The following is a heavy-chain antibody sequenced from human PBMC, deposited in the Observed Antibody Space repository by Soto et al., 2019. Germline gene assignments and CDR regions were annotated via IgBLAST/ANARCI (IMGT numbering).Heavy chain of an antibody. CDR3: ARSIVVVTALDY. D-gene: IGHD2-21*02. CDR2: INAGNGNT. V-gene: IGHV1-3*01. CDR1: GYTFTSYA. J-gene: IGHJ4*02. Sequence: ASVKVSCKASGYTFTSYAMHWVRQAPGQRLEWMGWINAGNGNTKYSQKFQGRVTITRDTSASTAYMELSSLRSEDAAVYYCARSIVVVTALDYWGQGTLVTVSS.